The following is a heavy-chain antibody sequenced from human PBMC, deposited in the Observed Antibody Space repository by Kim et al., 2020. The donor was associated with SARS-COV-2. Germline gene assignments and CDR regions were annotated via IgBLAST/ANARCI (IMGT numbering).Heavy chain of an antibody. CDR2: ISSSGCST. CDR1: EFTFSSYA. D-gene: IGHD6-13*01. J-gene: IGHJ4*02. CDR3: AKTYSSTWYVVDDY. V-gene: IGHV3-23*01. Sequence: GGSLRLSCAASEFTFSSYAMIWVRQAPGKGLEWVSAISSSGCSTYYADSVKGRFTISRDNSKNTLYLQMISLRADDTAVYYCAKTYSSTWYVVDDYWGQGTLVTVSS.